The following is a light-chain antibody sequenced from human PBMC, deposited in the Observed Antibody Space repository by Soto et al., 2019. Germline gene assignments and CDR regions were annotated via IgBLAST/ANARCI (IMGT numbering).Light chain of an antibody. CDR1: SSNIGAAYD. Sequence: QAVVTQPPSVSGAPGQRVTISCTGSSSNIGAAYDVHWYQQVPGSAPKLLISGNNNRPSGVPDRFSGSKSGTSASLAITGLQAEDEADYYCCSYAGSSTLVFGGGTKVTVL. CDR3: CSYAGSSTLV. CDR2: GNN. J-gene: IGLJ2*01. V-gene: IGLV1-40*01.